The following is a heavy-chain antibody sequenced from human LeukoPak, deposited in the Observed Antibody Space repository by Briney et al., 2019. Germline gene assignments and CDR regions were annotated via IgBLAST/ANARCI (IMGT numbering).Heavy chain of an antibody. Sequence: GSSVKVSCKASAGTYSSYAISWVRQAPGQGLEWMGGIIPIFGTANYAQKFQGRVTITADKSTSTAYMELSSLRSEDTAVYYCASGSGGAWFDPWGQGTLVTVSS. V-gene: IGHV1-69*06. D-gene: IGHD3-10*01. J-gene: IGHJ5*02. CDR2: IIPIFGTA. CDR1: AGTYSSYA. CDR3: ASGSGGAWFDP.